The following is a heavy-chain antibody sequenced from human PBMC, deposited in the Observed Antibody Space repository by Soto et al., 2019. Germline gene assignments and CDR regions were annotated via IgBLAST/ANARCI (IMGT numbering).Heavy chain of an antibody. Sequence: QVQLVQSGAEVKKPGASVKVSCKASGYTFTGYYMHWVRQAPGQGLEWMGWINPNSGGTNYAQKFQGWVTMTRDPSISTAYMELSRLRSDDTAVYYCAREGGFLEWLFVGSYGMDVWGQGTTVTVSS. CDR3: AREGGFLEWLFVGSYGMDV. D-gene: IGHD3-3*01. J-gene: IGHJ6*02. V-gene: IGHV1-2*04. CDR2: INPNSGGT. CDR1: GYTFTGYY.